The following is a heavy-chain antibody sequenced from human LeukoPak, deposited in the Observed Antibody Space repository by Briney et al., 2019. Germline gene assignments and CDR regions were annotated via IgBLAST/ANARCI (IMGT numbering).Heavy chain of an antibody. V-gene: IGHV4-61*02. CDR2: IYSSGST. Sequence: PSETLSLTCTVSGGSISSSSYYWSWIRQPAGKGLEWIGRIYSSGSTNYSPSLKSRVTMSVDTSKDQFSLKLYSVTAADTAMYYCARGNLGSSSDYWGQGTLVTVSS. CDR1: GGSISSSSYY. J-gene: IGHJ4*02. CDR3: ARGNLGSSSDY. D-gene: IGHD6-6*01.